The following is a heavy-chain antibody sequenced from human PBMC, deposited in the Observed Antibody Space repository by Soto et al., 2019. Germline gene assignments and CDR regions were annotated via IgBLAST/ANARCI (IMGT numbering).Heavy chain of an antibody. CDR3: AKDRNYYDSSPFDY. J-gene: IGHJ4*02. CDR2: IWYDGSNK. D-gene: IGHD3-22*01. Sequence: GGSLRLSCAASGFTFSSYGMHWVRQAPGKGLEWVAVIWYDGSNKYYADSVKGRFTISRDNSKNTLYLQMNSLRAEDTAVYYCAKDRNYYDSSPFDYWGKGTLVTVSS. V-gene: IGHV3-33*06. CDR1: GFTFSSYG.